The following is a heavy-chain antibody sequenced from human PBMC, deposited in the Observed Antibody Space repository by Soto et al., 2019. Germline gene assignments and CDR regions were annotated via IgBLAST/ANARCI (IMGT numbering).Heavy chain of an antibody. V-gene: IGHV1-69*13. Sequence: SVKVSCKASGGTFSSYAISWVRQAPGQGLEWMGGIIPIFGTANYAQKFRGRVTITADESTSTAYMELSSLRSEDTAVYYCARDRTNYDILTSPNLVTYYYGMDVWGQGTTVTVSS. D-gene: IGHD3-9*01. CDR2: IIPIFGTA. J-gene: IGHJ6*02. CDR1: GGTFSSYA. CDR3: ARDRTNYDILTSPNLVTYYYGMDV.